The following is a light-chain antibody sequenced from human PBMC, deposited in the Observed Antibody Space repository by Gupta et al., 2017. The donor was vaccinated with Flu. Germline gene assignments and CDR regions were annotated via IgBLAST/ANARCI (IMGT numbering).Light chain of an antibody. CDR2: SND. Sequence: RVTISCSGSSSNIGSNTVNWYQQFPGTAPKLLMYSNDQRPSGVPDRFSGSKSGTSASLAISGLQSEDEADYYCAAWDDSLNGVVFGGGTKLTVL. V-gene: IGLV1-44*01. CDR3: AAWDDSLNGVV. CDR1: SSNIGSNT. J-gene: IGLJ2*01.